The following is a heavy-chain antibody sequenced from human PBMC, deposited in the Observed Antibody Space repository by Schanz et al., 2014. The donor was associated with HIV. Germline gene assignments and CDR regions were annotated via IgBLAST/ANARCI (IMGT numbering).Heavy chain of an antibody. J-gene: IGHJ4*02. V-gene: IGHV3-33*08. Sequence: QVQLVESGGGVVQPGRSLRLSCAASGFTFSNYGMNWVRQAPGKGLEWVAVIWYDGSSKYYADSVKGRFTISRDNSKNTLYLQMNSLRVEDTAVYYCAREGGSSGHNGYFDYWGQGTLVTVSS. CDR2: IWYDGSSK. CDR1: GFTFSNYG. CDR3: AREGGSSGHNGYFDY. D-gene: IGHD6-19*01.